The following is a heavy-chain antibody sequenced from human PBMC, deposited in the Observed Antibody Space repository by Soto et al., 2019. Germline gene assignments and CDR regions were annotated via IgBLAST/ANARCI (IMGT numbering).Heavy chain of an antibody. V-gene: IGHV3-30*18. CDR1: GFTFSSYG. D-gene: IGHD6-13*01. J-gene: IGHJ4*02. CDR3: AKGGDVAAAGYYFDY. Sequence: GGSLRLSCAASGFTFSSYGMHWVRQAPGKGLGWLAVISYDGGNKYYTDSVKGRFTISRDNSKNTLYLQMNSLRAEDTAVYYCAKGGDVAAAGYYFDYWGQGTLVTVSS. CDR2: ISYDGGNK.